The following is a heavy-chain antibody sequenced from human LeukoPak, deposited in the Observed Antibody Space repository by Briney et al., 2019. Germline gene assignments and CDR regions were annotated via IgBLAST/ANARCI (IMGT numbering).Heavy chain of an antibody. D-gene: IGHD5-12*01. CDR2: INTNTGNP. Sequence: ASVKVSCKASGYTFTSYAMNWVRQAPGQGLEWMGWINTNTGNPTYAQGFTGRFVFSLDTSVSTAYLQISSLKAEDTAVYYCAGGDPQGFIVATISLGPRHEKFDYWGQGTLVTVSS. CDR1: GYTFTSYA. CDR3: AGGDPQGFIVATISLGPRHEKFDY. V-gene: IGHV7-4-1*02. J-gene: IGHJ4*02.